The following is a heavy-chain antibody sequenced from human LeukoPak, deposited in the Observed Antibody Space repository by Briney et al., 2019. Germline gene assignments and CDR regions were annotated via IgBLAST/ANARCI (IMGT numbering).Heavy chain of an antibody. V-gene: IGHV4-39*07. CDR3: ARSSSWLFWYFDL. J-gene: IGHJ2*01. CDR2: IYYSGST. Sequence: SETLSLTCTVSGVSISSSSYYWGWIRQPPGKGLEWIGSIYYSGSTNYSPSLKSRVTISVDTSKNQFSLKLSFVTAADTAVYYCARSSSWLFWYFDLWGRGTLVTVSS. CDR1: GVSISSSSYY. D-gene: IGHD3-22*01.